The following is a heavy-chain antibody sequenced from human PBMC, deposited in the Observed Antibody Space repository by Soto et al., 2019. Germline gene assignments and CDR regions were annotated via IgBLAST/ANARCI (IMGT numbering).Heavy chain of an antibody. CDR1: GDSISSFY. V-gene: IGHV4-59*01. CDR3: ARVGYCSSTPCWHIGYYEY. J-gene: IGHJ4*02. Sequence: SETLSLTCTVSGDSISSFYWTWIRQPPGKGLEWVGYIFSSGSTNYNPSLKSRVTISVDTSENQFSLKLTSVTAAATAVYYCARVGYCSSTPCWHIGYYEYWGQGTLVTVSS. CDR2: IFSSGST. D-gene: IGHD2-2*01.